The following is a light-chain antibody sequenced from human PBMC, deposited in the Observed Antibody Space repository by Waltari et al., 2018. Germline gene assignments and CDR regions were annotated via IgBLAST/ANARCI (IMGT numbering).Light chain of an antibody. CDR3: QQYNSYPWT. J-gene: IGKJ1*01. CDR2: KAT. CDR1: QTISSW. V-gene: IGKV1-5*03. Sequence: DIQMTQSPSPLSASVGDTFTITCRASQTISSWLAWYQQKPGRAPKLLIYKATTLEGGVPSRFSGSGSGTEFTLTISSLQPDDFATYYCQQYNSYPWTFGQGTKVEVK.